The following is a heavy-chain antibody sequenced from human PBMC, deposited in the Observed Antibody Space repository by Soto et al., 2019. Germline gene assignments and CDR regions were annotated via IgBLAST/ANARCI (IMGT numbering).Heavy chain of an antibody. D-gene: IGHD5-18*01. CDR2: IGSAGGT. CDR1: GFAFSSYD. J-gene: IGHJ6*02. CDR3: ARRGYNYGRSGMDV. V-gene: IGHV3-13*01. Sequence: EVQLVESGGGLVQPGGSLRLSCAASGFAFSSYDMHWVRQPTGKGLGWVSGIGSAGGTYYAGSVKGRCTTSRENAKNSLYLQMNSLRAEDTAVYCCARRGYNYGRSGMDVWGQGTTVTVSS.